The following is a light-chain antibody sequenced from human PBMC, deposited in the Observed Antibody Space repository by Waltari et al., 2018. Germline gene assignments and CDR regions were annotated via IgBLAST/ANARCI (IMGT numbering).Light chain of an antibody. CDR1: QSVSSS. CDR3: QQYSNWPLT. J-gene: IGKJ4*01. CDR2: GAS. V-gene: IGKV3-15*01. Sequence: EIVLTQSPATLSLSPGERATLSCRASQSVSSSLAWYQQKPGQAPRLLIDGASSRATGIPDRFSGSGSGTDFTLTISILEPEDFAVDYCQQYSNWPLTFGGGTKVEIK.